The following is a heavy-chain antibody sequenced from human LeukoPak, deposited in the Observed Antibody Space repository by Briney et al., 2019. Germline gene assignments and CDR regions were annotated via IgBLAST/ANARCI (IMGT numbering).Heavy chain of an antibody. CDR1: GFTFSTYG. V-gene: IGHV3-30*02. CDR3: AKGYCSGSCYNGLDY. Sequence: QPGGSLRLSCAASGFTFSTYGMHWVRQAPGKGLEWVAFIRFDGTKKYYADSVKGRFAISRDSSKNTLYLQMNSLRAEDTAVYYCAKGYCSGSCYNGLDYWGQGTLVTVSS. J-gene: IGHJ4*02. CDR2: IRFDGTKK. D-gene: IGHD2-15*01.